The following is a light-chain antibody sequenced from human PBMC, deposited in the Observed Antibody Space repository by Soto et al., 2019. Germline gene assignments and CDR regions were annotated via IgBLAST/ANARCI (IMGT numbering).Light chain of an antibody. Sequence: QFALTQPRSVSGSPGQSVTISCTRTSSDVGGYNYVSWYQQHPGKAPKLMIYDVSKRPSGVPDRFSGSKSGNTASLTISGLQAEDEADYYCCSYAGSYTFGVVFGGGTKLTVI. V-gene: IGLV2-11*01. CDR1: SSDVGGYNY. CDR2: DVS. J-gene: IGLJ2*01. CDR3: CSYAGSYTFGVV.